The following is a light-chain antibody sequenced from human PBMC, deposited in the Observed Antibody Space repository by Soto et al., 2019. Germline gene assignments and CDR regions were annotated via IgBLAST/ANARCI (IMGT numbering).Light chain of an antibody. CDR1: SSDVGSYNL. Sequence: SALTQPASVSGSPGQSITISCTGTSSDVGSYNLVSWYQQLPGKAPKLIIYEVNERPSGISNRFSGSKSGNTASLTISGLQAEDEADYYCCSYAGSSILVFGGGTKLTVL. V-gene: IGLV2-23*02. J-gene: IGLJ3*02. CDR2: EVN. CDR3: CSYAGSSILV.